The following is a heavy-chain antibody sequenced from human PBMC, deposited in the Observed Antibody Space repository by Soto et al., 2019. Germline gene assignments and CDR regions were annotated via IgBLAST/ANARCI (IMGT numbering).Heavy chain of an antibody. CDR3: ARGGIAAAAPYYYYCGMDV. J-gene: IGHJ6*02. D-gene: IGHD6-13*01. CDR2: INPNSGGT. CDR1: GYTFTGYY. Sequence: GASVKVSCKASGYTFTGYYMHWVRQAPGQGLEWMGWINPNSGGTNYAQKFQGRVTMTRDTSISTAYMELSRLRSDDTAVYYCARGGIAAAAPYYYYCGMDVWGQGTTVTVSS. V-gene: IGHV1-2*02.